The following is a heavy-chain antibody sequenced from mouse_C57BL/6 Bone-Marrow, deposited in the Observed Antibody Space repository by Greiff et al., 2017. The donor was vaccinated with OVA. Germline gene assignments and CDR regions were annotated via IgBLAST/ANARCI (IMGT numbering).Heavy chain of an antibody. CDR1: GYTFTDYY. V-gene: IGHV1-19*01. CDR3: ARWLRHYAMDY. D-gene: IGHD2-2*01. J-gene: IGHJ4*01. Sequence: EVQLQQSGPVLVKPGASVKMSCKASGYTFTDYYMNWVKQSHGKSLEWIGVINPYNGGTSYNQKFEGKATLTVDKSSSTAYMELNSLTSEDSAVYYCARWLRHYAMDYWGQGTSVTVSS. CDR2: INPYNGGT.